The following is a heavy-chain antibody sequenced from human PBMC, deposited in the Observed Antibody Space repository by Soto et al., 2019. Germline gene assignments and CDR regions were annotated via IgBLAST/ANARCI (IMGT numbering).Heavy chain of an antibody. CDR2: IRGSGGET. D-gene: IGHD5-12*01. CDR3: AKEIAVAVATPPEY. CDR1: GFTYSIYA. Sequence: EVQLLESGGGLVQPGGSLRLSCRASGFTYSIYAMAWVRQAPGKGLEWVSAIRGSGGETYYADSVKGRYTISRDNSKNTGYLQMTNLRADDTAVYYCAKEIAVAVATPPEYWGQGTLVTVSS. V-gene: IGHV3-23*01. J-gene: IGHJ4*02.